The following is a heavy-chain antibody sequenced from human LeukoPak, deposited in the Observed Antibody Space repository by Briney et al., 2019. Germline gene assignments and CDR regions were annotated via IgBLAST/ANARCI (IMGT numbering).Heavy chain of an antibody. V-gene: IGHV4-39*07. J-gene: IGHJ4*02. CDR1: GGSISSSSYY. Sequence: SETLSLTCTVSGGSISSSSYYWGWIRQPPGKGLEWIGSIYYSGSTYYNPSLKSRVTISVDTSKYQFSLKLSSVTAADTAVYYCARASDYVWGSYRSVGGFDYWGQGTLVTVSS. CDR3: ARASDYVWGSYRSVGGFDY. D-gene: IGHD3-16*02. CDR2: IYYSGST.